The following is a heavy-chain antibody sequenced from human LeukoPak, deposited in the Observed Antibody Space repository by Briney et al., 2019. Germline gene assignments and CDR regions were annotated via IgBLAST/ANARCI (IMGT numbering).Heavy chain of an antibody. D-gene: IGHD3-22*01. CDR3: ARHPYYDSRGYYVY. V-gene: IGHV1-2*02. CDR1: GYTFTDYY. J-gene: IGHJ4*02. Sequence: ASVKVSCKASGYTFTDYYMHWVRQAPGQGLEWMGWINPNSGGANYAQKLQGRVTITTDTSTTTAYMELRSLRSDDTAIYYCARHPYYDSRGYYVYWGQGALVTVSS. CDR2: INPNSGGA.